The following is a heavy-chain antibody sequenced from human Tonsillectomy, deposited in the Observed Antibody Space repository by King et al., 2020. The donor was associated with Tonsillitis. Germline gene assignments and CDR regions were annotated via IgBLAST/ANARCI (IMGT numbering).Heavy chain of an antibody. J-gene: IGHJ4*02. V-gene: IGHV3-21*01. CDR1: GFTFSSYT. CDR3: ARDGGPFDYESSGSPDY. CDR2: ISSSSTYI. D-gene: IGHD3-22*01. Sequence: VQLVESGGGLVKPGGSLRLSCAASGFTFSSYTMNWVRQAPGKGLEWVSSISSSSTYIYYADSVKGRFTISRDNAKNSLYLQMNSLIAEDTAVYYCARDGGPFDYESSGSPDYWGQGTLVTVSS.